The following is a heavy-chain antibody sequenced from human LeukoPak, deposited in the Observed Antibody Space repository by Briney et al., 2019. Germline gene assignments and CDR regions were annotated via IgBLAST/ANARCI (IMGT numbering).Heavy chain of an antibody. J-gene: IGHJ3*02. CDR1: GYTFTGYY. CDR2: INPNSGGT. D-gene: IGHD3-16*01. Sequence: ASVKVSCKASGYTFTGYYMHWVRQTPGQGLEWMGWINPNSGGTNYAQKFQGRVTMTRDTSISTAYMELSRLRSDDTAVYYCARDSPLRYDAFDIWGQGTMVTVSS. CDR3: ARDSPLRYDAFDI. V-gene: IGHV1-2*02.